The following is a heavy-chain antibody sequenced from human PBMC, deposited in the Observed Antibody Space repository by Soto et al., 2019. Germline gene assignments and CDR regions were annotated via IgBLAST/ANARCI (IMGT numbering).Heavy chain of an antibody. CDR2: VYHSGTT. V-gene: IGHV4-59*01. J-gene: IGHJ5*02. CDR3: ARISDGYNIWPFDT. CDR1: AGSLTDYY. Sequence: NPSETLSLTCTVSAGSLTDYYWSWIRQPPGKGLEWIGHVYHSGTTSYNPSLRSRVTMSMDTSKNQFSLKLTSVTSADTALYYCARISDGYNIWPFDTWGQGTLVTVS. D-gene: IGHD3-9*01.